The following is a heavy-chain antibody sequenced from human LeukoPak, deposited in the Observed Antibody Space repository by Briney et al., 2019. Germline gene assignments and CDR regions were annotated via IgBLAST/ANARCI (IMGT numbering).Heavy chain of an antibody. Sequence: SETLSLTCAVYSGSFNGYYWNWIRQPPGKGLEWIGEVTHSGTTNFNPSLKSRVTISVDRSKKQFSLKLSSVTAADTAVYYCAPLSSGTGWNWFDPWGQGTLVTVSS. J-gene: IGHJ5*02. V-gene: IGHV4-34*01. CDR3: APLSSGTGWNWFDP. D-gene: IGHD6-19*01. CDR1: SGSFNGYY. CDR2: VTHSGTT.